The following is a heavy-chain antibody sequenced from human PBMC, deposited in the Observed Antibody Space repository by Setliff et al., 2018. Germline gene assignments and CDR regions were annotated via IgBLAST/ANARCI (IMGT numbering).Heavy chain of an antibody. Sequence: SETLSLTCTVSGGSISSGGYYWSWIRQHPGKGLEWIGYIYYSGSTYYNPSLKSRVTISVDKSTNQFSLKLSSVTAAATALYYCARVVGNDLAYYYFDCWGQGALVTVSS. CDR2: IYYSGST. V-gene: IGHV4-31*03. CDR1: GGSISSGGYY. D-gene: IGHD1-1*01. J-gene: IGHJ4*02. CDR3: ARVVGNDLAYYYFDC.